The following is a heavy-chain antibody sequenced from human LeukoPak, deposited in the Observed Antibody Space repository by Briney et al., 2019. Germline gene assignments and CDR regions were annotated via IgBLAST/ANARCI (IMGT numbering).Heavy chain of an antibody. J-gene: IGHJ5*02. V-gene: IGHV1-2*02. CDR3: ARADRLHGGPYLIGP. Sequence: ASVKVSCKASGYSFTDYYMHWVRQAPGQGLEWMGWINPNSGGTSSARKFQGRVTMTRDTSIATVYMEVSWLTSDDTAIYYCARADRLHGGPYLIGPWGQGTLVSVSS. CDR2: INPNSGGT. CDR1: GYSFTDYY. D-gene: IGHD2-21*01.